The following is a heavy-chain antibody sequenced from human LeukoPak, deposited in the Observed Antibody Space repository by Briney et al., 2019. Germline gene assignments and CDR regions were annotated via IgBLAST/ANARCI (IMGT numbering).Heavy chain of an antibody. CDR1: GFTFSSYG. J-gene: IGHJ4*02. CDR3: AKDSTVVKSYYFDY. D-gene: IGHD4-23*01. V-gene: IGHV3-30*02. CDR2: IRYDGSNK. Sequence: GGSLRLSCAASGFTFSSYGMHWVRQAPGKGLEWVAFIRYDGSNKYYADSVKGRFTISRDNSKNTLYLQMNSQRAEDTAVYYCAKDSTVVKSYYFDYWGQGTLVTVSS.